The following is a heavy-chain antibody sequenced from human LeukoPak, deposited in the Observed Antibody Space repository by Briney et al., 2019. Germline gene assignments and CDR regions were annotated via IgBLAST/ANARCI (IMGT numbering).Heavy chain of an antibody. Sequence: SETLSLTCTVSGGSISSYYWSWIRQPPGKGLEWIGYIYYSGSTNYNPSLKSRVTISVDTSKNQFSLKLSSVTAADTAVYYCARATAPRAFDIWGQGTMVTVSS. D-gene: IGHD2-21*02. J-gene: IGHJ3*02. V-gene: IGHV4-59*12. CDR1: GGSISSYY. CDR3: ARATAPRAFDI. CDR2: IYYSGST.